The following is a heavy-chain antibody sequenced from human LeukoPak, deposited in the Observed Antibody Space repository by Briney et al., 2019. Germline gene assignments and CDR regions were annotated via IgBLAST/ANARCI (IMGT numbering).Heavy chain of an antibody. V-gene: IGHV1-69*06. CDR1: GGTFSSYA. Sequence: ASVKVSCKASGGTFSSYAISWVRQAPGQGLEWMGGIIPIFGTANYAQKFQGRVTITADKSTSTAYMELRSLRSDDTAVYYCARVDTVNYYYYMDVWGKGTPVTVSS. J-gene: IGHJ6*03. D-gene: IGHD5-18*01. CDR3: ARVDTVNYYYYMDV. CDR2: IIPIFGTA.